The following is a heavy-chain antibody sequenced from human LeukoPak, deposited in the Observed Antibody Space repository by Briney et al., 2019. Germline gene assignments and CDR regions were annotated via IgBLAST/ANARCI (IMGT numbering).Heavy chain of an antibody. D-gene: IGHD3-22*01. J-gene: IGHJ5*02. CDR1: GGSISSGDYY. Sequence: SETLSLTCTVSGGSISSGDYYWSWIRQPPGKGLEWIAYMYYSGSTYYNPSLKSRVTMSADTSKNQFSLKLSSVTAADTAVYYCARPYYYDSRIDPWGQGTLVTVSS. CDR2: MYYSGST. V-gene: IGHV4-30-4*01. CDR3: ARPYYYDSRIDP.